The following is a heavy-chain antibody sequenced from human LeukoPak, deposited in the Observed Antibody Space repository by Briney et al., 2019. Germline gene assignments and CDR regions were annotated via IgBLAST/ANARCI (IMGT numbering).Heavy chain of an antibody. Sequence: GGSLRPSCAASGFTFSSYAMHWVRQAPGKGLEWVAVISYDGSNKYYADSVKGRFTISRDNSKNTLYLQMNSLRAEDTAVYYCARGLSMTGGFDYWGQGTLVTVSS. D-gene: IGHD1-20*01. CDR3: ARGLSMTGGFDY. V-gene: IGHV3-30*04. J-gene: IGHJ4*02. CDR1: GFTFSSYA. CDR2: ISYDGSNK.